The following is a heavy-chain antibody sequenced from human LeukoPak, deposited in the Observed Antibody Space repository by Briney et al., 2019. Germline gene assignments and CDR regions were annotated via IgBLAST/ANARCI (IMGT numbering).Heavy chain of an antibody. CDR3: AKDSFSTAVGTEGFDY. Sequence: GGSLRLSRAASGFTFDDYAMHWVRQAPGKGLEWVSGISWNSGSIGYADSVKGRFTISRDNAKNSLYLQMNSLRAEDTALYYCAKDSFSTAVGTEGFDYWGQGTLVTVSS. V-gene: IGHV3-9*01. D-gene: IGHD6-13*01. CDR2: ISWNSGSI. J-gene: IGHJ4*02. CDR1: GFTFDDYA.